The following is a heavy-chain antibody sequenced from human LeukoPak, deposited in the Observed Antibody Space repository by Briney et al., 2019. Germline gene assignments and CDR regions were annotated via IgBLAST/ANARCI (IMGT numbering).Heavy chain of an antibody. D-gene: IGHD4-17*01. Sequence: GGSLRLSCAASGFTFSSYGMHWVRHAPGKGLVWVSRINSDGSSTSYADSVKGRFSISRDNAKNTLYLQMNSLRAEDTAVYYCARGDYGDYGKDYWGQGTLVTVSS. J-gene: IGHJ4*02. CDR2: INSDGSST. CDR3: ARGDYGDYGKDY. CDR1: GFTFSSYG. V-gene: IGHV3-74*01.